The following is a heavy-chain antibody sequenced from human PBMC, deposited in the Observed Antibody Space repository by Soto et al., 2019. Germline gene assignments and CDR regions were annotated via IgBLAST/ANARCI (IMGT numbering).Heavy chain of an antibody. CDR3: ARGRGSTGYLGREHYFDY. V-gene: IGHV3-66*01. CDR1: GFSVTNNY. Sequence: EVQMVESGGGVVQPGVSLRLSCAASGFSVTNNYMNWVRQAPGKGLEWVSIIDIGGNTYYADSVKDRFTISRDDSKNTLYLQMDSLRPKDTAVYFCARGRGSTGYLGREHYFDYWGQGTLVTVSP. D-gene: IGHD3-16*01. J-gene: IGHJ4*02. CDR2: IDIGGNT.